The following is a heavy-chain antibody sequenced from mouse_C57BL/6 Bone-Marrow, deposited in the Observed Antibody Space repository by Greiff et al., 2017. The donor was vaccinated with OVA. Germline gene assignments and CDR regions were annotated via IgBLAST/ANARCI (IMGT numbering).Heavy chain of an antibody. J-gene: IGHJ1*03. V-gene: IGHV14-1*01. CDR1: GFNITDYY. CDR2: IDPEDGDT. Sequence: VQLQQSGAELVRPGASVKLSCTASGFNITDYYMHWVKQRPEQGLEWIGRIDPEDGDTDYAPKFQGKATMTAATSSTTAYLQLSSLTDEDTADYYGTTSGSYWYFDVWGTGTTVTVSS. D-gene: IGHD1-1*01. CDR3: TTSGSYWYFDV.